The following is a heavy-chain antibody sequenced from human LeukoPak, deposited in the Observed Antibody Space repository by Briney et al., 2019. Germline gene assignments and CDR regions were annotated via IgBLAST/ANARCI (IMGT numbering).Heavy chain of an antibody. CDR1: GYTFTNSY. CDR2: MNPKSGGT. D-gene: IGHD1-26*01. V-gene: IGHV1-2*02. CDR3: ARAGGRSWFDP. Sequence: ASVKVSCKASGYTFTNSYIHWVRQAPGQGLEWMGSMNPKSGGTKYAQKFQGRVSMTRDTSISTAYMELASLTSDDTAVYYCARAGGRSWFDPWGQGTLVTVSS. J-gene: IGHJ5*02.